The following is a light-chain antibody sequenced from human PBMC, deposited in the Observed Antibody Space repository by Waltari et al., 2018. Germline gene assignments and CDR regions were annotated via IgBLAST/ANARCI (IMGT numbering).Light chain of an antibody. V-gene: IGKV1-5*03. CDR3: HQYNADPWT. CDR2: KAS. Sequence: DVQMTQSPSTLSASVGDRVTITCRASQTISNWLAWYQQKPGKAPTLLIYKASSLQGGVPSRFSGSGSGAEFTLTISSLQPDDFATYYCHQYNADPWTFGQGTKVEIK. CDR1: QTISNW. J-gene: IGKJ1*01.